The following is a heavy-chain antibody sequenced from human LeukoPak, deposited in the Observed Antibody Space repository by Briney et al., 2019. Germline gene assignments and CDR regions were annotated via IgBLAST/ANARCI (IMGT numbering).Heavy chain of an antibody. CDR2: IYSGGST. V-gene: IGHV3-53*01. J-gene: IGHJ4*02. D-gene: IGHD2-15*01. Sequence: PGGSLRLSCAASGFIVSGDFMSWVRQAPGKGLEWVSVIYSGGSTYYADSVKGRFTISRDNSKNTLYLQMNSLRAEDTAVYYCARDPGGAAFYFDYWGQGTLVTVSS. CDR3: ARDPGGAAFYFDY. CDR1: GFIVSGDF.